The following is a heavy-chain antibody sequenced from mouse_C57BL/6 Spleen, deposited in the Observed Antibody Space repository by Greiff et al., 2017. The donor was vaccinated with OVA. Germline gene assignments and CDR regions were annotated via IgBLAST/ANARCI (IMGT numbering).Heavy chain of an antibody. J-gene: IGHJ3*01. V-gene: IGHV5-17*01. CDR3: ASGYYYGSSLFAY. D-gene: IGHD1-1*01. Sequence: EVHLVESGGGLVKPGGSLKLSCAASGFTFSDYGMHWVRQAPEKGLEWVAYISSGSSTIYYADTVKGRFTISRDNAKNTLFLQMTSLRSEDTAMYYCASGYYYGSSLFAYWGQGTLVTVSA. CDR2: ISSGSSTI. CDR1: GFTFSDYG.